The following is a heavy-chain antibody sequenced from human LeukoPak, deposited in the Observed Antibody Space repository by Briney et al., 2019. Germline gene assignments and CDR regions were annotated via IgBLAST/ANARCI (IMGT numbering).Heavy chain of an antibody. CDR2: ISSTSSTI. V-gene: IGHV3-48*04. CDR1: GFTFSSFS. D-gene: IGHD6-19*01. CDR3: ARDWSAVAAPHYFDY. Sequence: PGGSLRLSCVTSGFTFSSFSMEWVRQAAREGMEWVSYISSTSSTIYYADSVQCRFTSSRDHGKNSLYLQMNSLTVEDTAVYFCARDWSAVAAPHYFDYWGQGTLVTVSA. J-gene: IGHJ4*02.